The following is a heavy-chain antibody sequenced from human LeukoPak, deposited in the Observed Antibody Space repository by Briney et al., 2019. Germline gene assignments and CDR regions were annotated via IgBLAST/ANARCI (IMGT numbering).Heavy chain of an antibody. J-gene: IGHJ4*02. CDR3: AATEVVVPAAPFETFDY. CDR1: GGSVSSGSYY. Sequence: SETLSLTCTVSGGSVSSGSYYWGWIRPPPGKGLEWIGYIYYSGSTNYNPSLKSRVTISVDTSKNQFSLKLSSVTAADTAVYYCAATEVVVPAAPFETFDYWGQGTLVTVSS. CDR2: IYYSGST. V-gene: IGHV4-61*01. D-gene: IGHD2-2*01.